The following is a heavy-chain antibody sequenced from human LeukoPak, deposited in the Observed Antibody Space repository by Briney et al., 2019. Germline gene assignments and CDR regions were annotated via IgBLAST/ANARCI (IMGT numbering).Heavy chain of an antibody. D-gene: IGHD3-10*01. J-gene: IGHJ6*02. V-gene: IGHV3-23*01. CDR2: ITDSGSST. CDR3: AKSSTSPRGYYGMDV. CDR1: GFTFSNYA. Sequence: GRSLTLSCAASGFTFSNYAMSWVRQAPGKGLEWVSFITDSGSSTYYGDSVKGRFAISRDSSKNTLSLQMNSLRVEDTGVYFCAKSSTSPRGYYGMDVWGQGTTVTVSS.